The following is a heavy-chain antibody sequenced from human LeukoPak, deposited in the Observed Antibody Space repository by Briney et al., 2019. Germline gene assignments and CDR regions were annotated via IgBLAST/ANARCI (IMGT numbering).Heavy chain of an antibody. CDR3: AQEAYSSSWYFDF. CDR2: IKSDGSST. Sequence: GGSLRLSCAASGFTFSSYWMHWVRQAPGKGLVWVSRIKSDGSSTSYADSVKGRFTISRDNSKNTLYLQMDSLRAEDTAVYYCAQEAYSSSWYFDFWGQGTLVTVSS. V-gene: IGHV3-74*01. D-gene: IGHD6-13*01. J-gene: IGHJ4*02. CDR1: GFTFSSYW.